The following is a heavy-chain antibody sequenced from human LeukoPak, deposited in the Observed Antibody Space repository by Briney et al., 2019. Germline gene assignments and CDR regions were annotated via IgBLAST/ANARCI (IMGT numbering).Heavy chain of an antibody. J-gene: IGHJ4*02. CDR2: ISSNGGST. V-gene: IGHV3-64*01. CDR1: GFTFSSYA. D-gene: IGHD3-22*01. CDR3: ARDNWAYDSSGYYSYYFDY. Sequence: PGGSLRLSCAASGFTFSSYAMHWVRQVPGKGLEYVSAISSNGGSTYYANSVKGRFTISRDNSKNTLYLQMGSLRAEDMAVYYCARDNWAYDSSGYYSYYFDYWGQGTLVTVSS.